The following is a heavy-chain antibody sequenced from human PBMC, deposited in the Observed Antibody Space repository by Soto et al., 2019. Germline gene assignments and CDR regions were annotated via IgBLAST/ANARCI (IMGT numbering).Heavy chain of an antibody. D-gene: IGHD2-21*01. CDR1: GFTVSGNY. J-gene: IGHJ6*02. Sequence: EVQLVESGGGLVQPGGSLRLSCAASGFTVSGNYVTWVRQAPGKGLEWVSVIYTDDNIYYADSVTGRFTISRDNSNTTFYLQMKRLRVEDTAVYYCANELIAKYGMDVWGQGTTGTVSS. V-gene: IGHV3-53*01. CDR3: ANELIAKYGMDV. CDR2: IYTDDNI.